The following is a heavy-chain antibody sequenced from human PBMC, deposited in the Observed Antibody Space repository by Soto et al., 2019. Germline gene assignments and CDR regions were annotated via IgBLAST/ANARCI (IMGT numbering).Heavy chain of an antibody. V-gene: IGHV1-18*04. J-gene: IGHJ5*02. CDR2: ISAYNGNT. CDR1: GYTFTSYG. D-gene: IGHD6-19*01. Sequence: ALVKVSCKASGYTFTSYGISWVRQAPGQGLEWMGWISAYNGNTNYAQKLQGRVTMTTDTSTSTAYMELRSLRSDDTAVYYCARDISSGWYEKIDPWGQGTLVTVSS. CDR3: ARDISSGWYEKIDP.